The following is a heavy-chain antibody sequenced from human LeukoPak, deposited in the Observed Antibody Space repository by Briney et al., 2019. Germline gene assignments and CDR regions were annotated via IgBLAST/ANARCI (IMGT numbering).Heavy chain of an antibody. CDR1: GYSITNGYY. CDR2: IYHDGRI. Sequence: SETLSLTCTVSGYSITNGYYWGWIRQPPGKGLEWIGSIYHDGRIDYNPPLKSRVTISRDTSNDQFSLKLSSVTAADTAVYYCARVSWFRGTSYYYMDVWGKGPTVTVSS. J-gene: IGHJ6*03. V-gene: IGHV4-38-2*02. CDR3: ARVSWFRGTSYYYMDV. D-gene: IGHD1-1*01.